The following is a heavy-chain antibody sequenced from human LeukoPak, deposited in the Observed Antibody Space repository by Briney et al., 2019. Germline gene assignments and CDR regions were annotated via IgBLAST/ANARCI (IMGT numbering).Heavy chain of an antibody. CDR3: AKGSKGVAVAGPTIN. Sequence: HPGGSLRLSCAASGFTFSSYGMHWVRQAPGKGLEWVAVIWYDGSNKYYADSVKGRFTIPRDNSKNTLYLQMNSLRAEDTAVYYCAKGSKGVAVAGPTINWGQGTLVTVSS. J-gene: IGHJ4*02. V-gene: IGHV3-33*06. CDR1: GFTFSSYG. D-gene: IGHD6-19*01. CDR2: IWYDGSNK.